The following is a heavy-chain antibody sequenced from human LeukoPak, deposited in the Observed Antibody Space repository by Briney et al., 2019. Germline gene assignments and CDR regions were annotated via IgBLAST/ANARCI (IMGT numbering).Heavy chain of an antibody. CDR1: GYTLTELS. Sequence: ASVKVSCKVSGYTLTELSMHWVRQAPGKGLEWMGGFDPEDGETIYAQKFQGRVTMTEDTSTDTAYMELSSLRSEDTAVYYCATPGLYYYGSGSYRRDPWYYGMDVWGQGTTVTVSS. CDR2: FDPEDGET. CDR3: ATPGLYYYGSGSYRRDPWYYGMDV. D-gene: IGHD3-10*01. V-gene: IGHV1-24*01. J-gene: IGHJ6*02.